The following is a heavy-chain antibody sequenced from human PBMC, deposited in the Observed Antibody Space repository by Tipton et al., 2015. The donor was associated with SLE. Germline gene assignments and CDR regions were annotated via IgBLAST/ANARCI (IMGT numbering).Heavy chain of an antibody. J-gene: IGHJ5*02. CDR2: IAHSGNT. CDR1: GVSISSTDY. CDR3: ARGKSSGFWDGEVGVDL. V-gene: IGHV4-4*01. Sequence: TLSLTCTVSGVSISSTDYRSWVRQPPGEGLEWIGDIAHSGNTTYNPSLSRRVTISVDKSKNEFSLRVNSLSDADTSMYFCARGKSSGFWDGEVGVDLWGQGSLLTVSP. D-gene: IGHD6-25*01.